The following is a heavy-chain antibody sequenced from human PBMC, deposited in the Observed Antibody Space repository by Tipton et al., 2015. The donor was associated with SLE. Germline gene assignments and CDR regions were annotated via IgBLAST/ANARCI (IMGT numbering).Heavy chain of an antibody. CDR1: GGSINSYY. Sequence: TLSLTCTVSGGSINSYYWSWIRQPPGKGLEWIGNIYTSGNTNYNPSLKSRVVVAMDASKNQVSLKLRSVTAADTAVYYCARDLGSLWSRYGLDIWGQGTTVTVSS. CDR2: IYTSGNT. J-gene: IGHJ6*02. V-gene: IGHV4-4*07. CDR3: ARDLGSLWSRYGLDI. D-gene: IGHD2-21*01.